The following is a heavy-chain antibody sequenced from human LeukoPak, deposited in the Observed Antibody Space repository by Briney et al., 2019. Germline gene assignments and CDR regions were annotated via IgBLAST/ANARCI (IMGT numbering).Heavy chain of an antibody. CDR3: AKVEVAAAGDYFDY. CDR2: ISYDGSNK. V-gene: IGHV3-30*18. CDR1: GFTFSSYG. J-gene: IGHJ4*02. Sequence: PGGSPRLSCAASGFTFSSYGMHWVRQAPGKGLEWVAAISYDGSNKYYADSVKGRFTISRDNSKNTLYLQMNSLRAEDTAAYYCAKVEVAAAGDYFDYWGQGTLVTVSS. D-gene: IGHD6-13*01.